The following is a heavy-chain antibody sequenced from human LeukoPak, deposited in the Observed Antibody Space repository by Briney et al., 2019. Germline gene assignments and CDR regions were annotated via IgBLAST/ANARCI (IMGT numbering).Heavy chain of an antibody. D-gene: IGHD3-22*01. CDR1: GGSISSYY. CDR2: IYYRGST. V-gene: IGHV4-59*08. CDR3: ARQGSSGDFDY. J-gene: IGHJ4*02. Sequence: NTSETLSLTCTVSGGSISSYYWSWIRQPPGKGLEWIGYIYYRGSTNYNPSLKSRVTISVDTSKNQFSLRLSSVTAADTAIYYCARQGSSGDFDYWGQGTLVTVS.